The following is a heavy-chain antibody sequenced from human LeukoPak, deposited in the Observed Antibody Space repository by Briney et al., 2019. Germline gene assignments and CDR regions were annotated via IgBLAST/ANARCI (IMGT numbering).Heavy chain of an antibody. Sequence: GGSLRLSCAASGFTVSSNYMSWVRQAPGKGLVWVSRINSDGSSTSYADSVKGRFTISRDNAKNTLYLQMNSLRAEDTAVYYCARATNYYDSSGHGYWGQGTLVTVSS. J-gene: IGHJ4*02. CDR2: INSDGSST. CDR1: GFTVSSNY. D-gene: IGHD3-22*01. V-gene: IGHV3-74*01. CDR3: ARATNYYDSSGHGY.